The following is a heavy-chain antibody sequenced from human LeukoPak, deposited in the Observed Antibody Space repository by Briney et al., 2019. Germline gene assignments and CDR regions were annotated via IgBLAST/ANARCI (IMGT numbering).Heavy chain of an antibody. CDR2: ISSNGGST. J-gene: IGHJ4*02. CDR3: AREMGYCSSTSCPTDY. Sequence: QTGGSLRLSCAASGFTFSSYAMHWVRQAPGKGLEYVSAISSNGGSTYYANSVKGRFTISRDNSKNTLYLQMGSLRAEDMAVYYCAREMGYCSSTSCPTDYWGQGTLVTVSS. CDR1: GFTFSSYA. D-gene: IGHD2-2*01. V-gene: IGHV3-64*01.